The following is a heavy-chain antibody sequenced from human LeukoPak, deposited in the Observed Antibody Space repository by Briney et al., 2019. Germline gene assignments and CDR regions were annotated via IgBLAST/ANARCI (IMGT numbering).Heavy chain of an antibody. CDR1: GYTFSDYN. J-gene: IGHJ5*02. Sequence: ASVKISCKTSGYTFSDYNIHWVQQAPGKGLEWMGRIDPEDGETKSSENFQGRVTITADTSTDTTYMELSGLRFEDTAVYYCAMGLHCMRGVCTSARFINHWGQGTPLTVSS. CDR3: AMGLHCMRGVCTSARFINH. D-gene: IGHD2-15*01. V-gene: IGHV1-69-2*01. CDR2: IDPEDGET.